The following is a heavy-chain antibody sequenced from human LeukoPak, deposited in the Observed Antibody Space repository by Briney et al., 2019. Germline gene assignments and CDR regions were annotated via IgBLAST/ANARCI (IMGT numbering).Heavy chain of an antibody. V-gene: IGHV4-4*07. CDR2: VHRSGDT. CDR1: GGSISSYY. D-gene: IGHD3-9*01. CDR3: ARDDFEYSVHYGMDV. Sequence: SETLSLTCSVSGGSISSYYWSWIRQPAGKGLEWIGRVHRSGDTNYNPSLKSRLTMSVETSKNQISLRLRSVSAADTAVYYCARDDFEYSVHYGMDVWGQGTTVAVSS. J-gene: IGHJ6*02.